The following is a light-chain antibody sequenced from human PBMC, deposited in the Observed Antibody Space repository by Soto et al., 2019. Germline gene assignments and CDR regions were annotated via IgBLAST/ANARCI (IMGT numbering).Light chain of an antibody. J-gene: IGLJ3*02. CDR1: SSDVGGYNY. V-gene: IGLV2-11*01. Sequence: QSALTQPRSVSGSPGQSVTISCTGTSSDVGGYNYVSWYQHHPGKAPKLMIYGVSKRPSGVPDRFSGSKSGNTASLTISGLQAEDEADYYCCSYAGSYTGVSGGGTQLTVL. CDR2: GVS. CDR3: CSYAGSYTGV.